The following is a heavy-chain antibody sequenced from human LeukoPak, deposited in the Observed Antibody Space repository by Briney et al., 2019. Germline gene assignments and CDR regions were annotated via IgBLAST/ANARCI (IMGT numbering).Heavy chain of an antibody. CDR2: IVVGSGNT. V-gene: IGHV1-58*02. D-gene: IGHD1-26*01. CDR1: GYTFTGYY. CDR3: AAANGWWEQLQAFDI. Sequence: ASVKVSCKASGYTFTGYYMHWVRQARGQRLEWIGWIVVGSGNTNYAQKFQERVTITRDMSTSTAYMELSSLRSEDTAVYYCAAANGWWEQLQAFDIWGQGTMVTVSS. J-gene: IGHJ3*02.